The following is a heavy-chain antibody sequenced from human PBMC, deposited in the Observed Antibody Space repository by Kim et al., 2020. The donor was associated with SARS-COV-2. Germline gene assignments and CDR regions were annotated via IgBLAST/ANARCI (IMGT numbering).Heavy chain of an antibody. Sequence: GGSLRLSCAASGFTISAYWMRWLHQAPGKGLESVATISQDGSQKYYVNSVRGRFTISRDNDNAKNSVDLQMNSLRPEDTAVYYCVGDRGWFDPWGQGTLV. CDR1: GFTISAYW. CDR3: VGDRGWFDP. CDR2: ISQDGSQK. J-gene: IGHJ5*02. V-gene: IGHV3-7*01. D-gene: IGHD3-16*01.